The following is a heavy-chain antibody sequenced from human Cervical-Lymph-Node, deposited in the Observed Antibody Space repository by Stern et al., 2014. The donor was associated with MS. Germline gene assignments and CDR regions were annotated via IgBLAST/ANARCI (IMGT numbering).Heavy chain of an antibody. J-gene: IGHJ4*02. Sequence: QVQLVQSGAEVKKPGASVNISCKTSGFTFTVSYMHWMRQAPGHGLECMGTINPISGSTTYAQKFQGRVTMTRDVSTSTIYMDLSSLRSEDTAVFYCARSPTIAPKFYFDYWGQGTLVTVSS. D-gene: IGHD6-13*01. CDR1: GFTFTVSY. V-gene: IGHV1-46*01. CDR3: ARSPTIAPKFYFDY. CDR2: INPISGST.